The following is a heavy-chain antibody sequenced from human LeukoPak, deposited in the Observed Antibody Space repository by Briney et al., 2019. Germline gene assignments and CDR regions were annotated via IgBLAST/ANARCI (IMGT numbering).Heavy chain of an antibody. CDR3: ASGLTMVRGPFDY. Sequence: GASVKVSCKASGCTFISYAISWVRQAPGQGLEWMGGIIPIFGTANYAQKFQGRVTITADESTSTAYMELSSLRSEDTAVYYCASGLTMVRGPFDYWGQGTLVTVSS. CDR1: GCTFISYA. J-gene: IGHJ4*02. D-gene: IGHD3-10*01. CDR2: IIPIFGTA. V-gene: IGHV1-69*13.